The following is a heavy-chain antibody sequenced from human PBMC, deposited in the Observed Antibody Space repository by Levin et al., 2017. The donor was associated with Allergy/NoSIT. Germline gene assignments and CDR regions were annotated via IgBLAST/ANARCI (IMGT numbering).Heavy chain of an antibody. CDR3: ARLGYYDISGYSNNWFDP. CDR2: IYPDDSDT. D-gene: IGHD3-22*01. Sequence: ASVKVSCKGSGYSFNNYWIVWVRQMPGKGLEWMGIIYPDDSDTKYSPSFQGQVTISADKSITTAYLQWISLKASDTAIYYCARLGYYDISGYSNNWFDPWGQGTLVTVSS. CDR1: GYSFNNYW. V-gene: IGHV5-51*01. J-gene: IGHJ5*02.